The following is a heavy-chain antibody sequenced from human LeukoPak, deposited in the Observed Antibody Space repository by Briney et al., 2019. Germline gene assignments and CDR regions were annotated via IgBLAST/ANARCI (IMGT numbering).Heavy chain of an antibody. CDR3: ARSLDTDY. J-gene: IGHJ4*02. D-gene: IGHD3-9*01. CDR1: GFTFTSYE. CDR2: ISSSGDIM. Sequence: GGSLRLSCAASGFTFTSYEMNWVRQAPGKGLEWVSYISSSGDIMYYADSVKGRFTISRDNAKNSLYLQMNSLRVEDTAVYYCARSLDTDYWGQGTLVTVSS. V-gene: IGHV3-48*03.